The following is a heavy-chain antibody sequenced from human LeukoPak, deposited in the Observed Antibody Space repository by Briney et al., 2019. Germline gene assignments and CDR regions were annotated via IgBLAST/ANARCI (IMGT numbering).Heavy chain of an antibody. Sequence: PGGSLRLSCAASGFTFSTYLMNWVRQAPGKGLEWVSSISSSSDYIYYVDSVKGRFTISRDNAKNSLFLQMNSLRAEDTAVYFCARGNIKFDYWGRGTLVTVSS. CDR1: GFTFSTYL. CDR2: ISSSSDYI. J-gene: IGHJ4*02. CDR3: ARGNIKFDY. V-gene: IGHV3-21*01.